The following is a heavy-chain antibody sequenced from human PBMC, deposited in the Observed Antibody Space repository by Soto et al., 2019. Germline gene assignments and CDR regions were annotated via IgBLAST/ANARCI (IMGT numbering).Heavy chain of an antibody. V-gene: IGHV3-30*04. CDR2: ISYDGSNK. CDR3: AKDLPDYYDSHSDY. J-gene: IGHJ4*02. CDR1: GFTFSRYA. Sequence: PGGSLRLSCAASGFTFSRYAMYWVRQAPGKGLEWVAVISYDGSNKYYADSVKGRFTISRDNSKNTLYLQMNSLRAEDTAVYYCAKDLPDYYDSHSDYWGQGTLVTVSS. D-gene: IGHD3-22*01.